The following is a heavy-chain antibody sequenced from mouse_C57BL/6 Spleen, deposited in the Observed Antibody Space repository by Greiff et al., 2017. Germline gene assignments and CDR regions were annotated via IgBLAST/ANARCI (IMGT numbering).Heavy chain of an antibody. CDR3: ARSITTVVGGWYFDV. V-gene: IGHV1-20*01. CDR1: GYSFTGYF. J-gene: IGHJ1*03. Sequence: EVKVVESGPELVKPGDSVKISCKASGYSFTGYFMNWVMQSHGKSLEWIGRINPYNGDTFYNQKFKGKATLTVDKSSSTAHMELRSLTSEDSAVYYCARSITTVVGGWYFDVWGTGTTVTVSS. D-gene: IGHD1-1*01. CDR2: INPYNGDT.